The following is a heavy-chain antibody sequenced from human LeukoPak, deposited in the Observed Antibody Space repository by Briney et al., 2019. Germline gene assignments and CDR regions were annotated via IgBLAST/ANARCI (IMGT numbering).Heavy chain of an antibody. D-gene: IGHD3-22*01. CDR2: IKQDGSEK. J-gene: IGHJ4*02. Sequence: GGSLRLSCAASGFTFRSYVMSWVRQAPGKGLEWVANIKQDGSEKYYVDSVKGRFTISRDNAKNSLYLQMNSLRAEDTAVYYCARDGRGYYYDSSGYYYYWGQGTLVTVSS. V-gene: IGHV3-7*01. CDR3: ARDGRGYYYDSSGYYYY. CDR1: GFTFRSYV.